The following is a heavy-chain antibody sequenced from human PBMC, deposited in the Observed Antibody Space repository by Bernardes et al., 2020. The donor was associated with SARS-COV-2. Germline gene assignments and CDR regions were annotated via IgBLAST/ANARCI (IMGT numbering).Heavy chain of an antibody. CDR1: EYSFTTHW. CDR2: IYPADSDT. J-gene: IGHJ2*01. D-gene: IGHD4-17*01. V-gene: IGHV5-51*01. Sequence: GESLKISCEGPEYSFTTHWVAWVRQMPGKGLEWMGIIYPADSDTRYSPSFQGQVTISADKSITTAYLYWSSLKASDTAIYYCARDSGYGGTFYFDLWGRGTLVTVSS. CDR3: ARDSGYGGTFYFDL.